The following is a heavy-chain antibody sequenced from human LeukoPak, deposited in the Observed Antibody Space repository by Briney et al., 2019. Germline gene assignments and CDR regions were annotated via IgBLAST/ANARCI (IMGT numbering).Heavy chain of an antibody. CDR2: ITHGGQI. V-gene: IGHV3-21*01. D-gene: IGHD3-10*01. CDR1: GFIFTSFG. J-gene: IGHJ5*02. CDR3: ARDDRYGSGTLGKRFDP. Sequence: PGGSVRLSCVASGFIFTSFGMNWVRQAPGRGLEWVSSITHGGQIYYADSVKGRFTISRDNTKNSVYLQMDSLRDDDTAVYFCARDDRYGSGTLGKRFDPWGQGTLVSVSS.